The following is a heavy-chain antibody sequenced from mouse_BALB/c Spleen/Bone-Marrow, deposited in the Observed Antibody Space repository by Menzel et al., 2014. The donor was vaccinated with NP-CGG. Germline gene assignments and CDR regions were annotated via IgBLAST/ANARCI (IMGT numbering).Heavy chain of an antibody. CDR2: ISSGGTT. J-gene: IGHJ4*01. V-gene: IGHV5-6-5*01. D-gene: IGHD1-1*01. Sequence: DVMLVESGGGLVKPGGSLKLSCAASGFTFSGYAMSWVRRTPEKRLEWVASISSGGTTYYPDSVKGRFTISRDNARNILYLQMSSLRSEDTAMYYCAGITTVDYWGQGTSVTVSS. CDR3: AGITTVDY. CDR1: GFTFSGYA.